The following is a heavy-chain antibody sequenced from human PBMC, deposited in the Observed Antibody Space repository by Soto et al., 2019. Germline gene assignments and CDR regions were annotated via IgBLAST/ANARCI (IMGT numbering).Heavy chain of an antibody. V-gene: IGHV3-48*04. CDR3: ARDSGTFR. D-gene: IGHD1-7*01. J-gene: IGHJ4*02. Sequence: TGGSLRLSCAASGFTFSSYAMHWIRQAPGKGLEWVSDINSSGTTIYYADSVKGRFTISRDNAKNSLYLQMNSLRAEDTAVYYCARDSGTFRWGQGTLVTVSS. CDR1: GFTFSSYA. CDR2: INSSGTTI.